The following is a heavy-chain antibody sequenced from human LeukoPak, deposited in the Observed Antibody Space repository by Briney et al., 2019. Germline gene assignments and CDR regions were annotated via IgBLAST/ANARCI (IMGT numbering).Heavy chain of an antibody. CDR1: GFTFSSYS. CDR3: AKEPRRGYYDSSGYFDY. Sequence: GGSLRLSCAASGFTFSSYSMNWVRQAPGKGLEWVSSISSSSSYIYYADSVKGRFTISRDNAKNSLYLQMNSLRAEDTAVYYCAKEPRRGYYDSSGYFDYWGQGTLVTVSS. J-gene: IGHJ4*02. D-gene: IGHD3-22*01. V-gene: IGHV3-21*01. CDR2: ISSSSSYI.